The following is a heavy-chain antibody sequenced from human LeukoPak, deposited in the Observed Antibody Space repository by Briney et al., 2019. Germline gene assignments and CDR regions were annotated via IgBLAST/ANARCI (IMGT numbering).Heavy chain of an antibody. D-gene: IGHD1-26*01. CDR3: ARALGLLYAFDI. J-gene: IGHJ3*02. V-gene: IGHV3-30-3*01. Sequence: PGGSLRLSCAASGFTFSSYAMHWVRQAPGKGLEWVAVISYDGSNKYYADSVKGRFTISRDNSKNTLYLQMNSLRAEDTAVYYCARALGLLYAFDIWGQGTMVTVSS. CDR2: ISYDGSNK. CDR1: GFTFSSYA.